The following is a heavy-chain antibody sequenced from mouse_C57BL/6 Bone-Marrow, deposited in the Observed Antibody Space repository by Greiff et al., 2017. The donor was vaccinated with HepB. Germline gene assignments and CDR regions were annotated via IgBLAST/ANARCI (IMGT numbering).Heavy chain of an antibody. CDR2: IWSGGST. J-gene: IGHJ4*01. D-gene: IGHD1-1*01. Sequence: VHLVESGPGLVQPSQSLSITCTVSGFSLTSYGVHWVRQSPGKGLEWLGVIWSGGSTDYNAAFISRLSISKDNSKSQVFFKMNSLQADDTAIYYCAIIYYYGRSPHYYAMDYWGQGTSVTVSS. V-gene: IGHV2-2*01. CDR1: GFSLTSYG. CDR3: AIIYYYGRSPHYYAMDY.